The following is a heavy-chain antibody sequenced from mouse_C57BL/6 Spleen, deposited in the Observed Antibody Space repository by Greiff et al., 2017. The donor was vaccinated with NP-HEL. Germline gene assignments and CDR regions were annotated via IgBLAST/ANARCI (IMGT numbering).Heavy chain of an antibody. V-gene: IGHV5-9-1*02. J-gene: IGHJ4*01. D-gene: IGHD1-1*01. CDR3: TRGYYGSSWYAMDY. CDR1: GFTFSSYA. CDR2: ISSGGDYI. Sequence: EVQLVESGEGLVKPGGSLKLSCAASGFTFSSYAMSWVRQTPEKRLEWVAYISSGGDYIYYADTVKGRFTISRDNARNTLYLQMSSLKSEDTAMYYCTRGYYGSSWYAMDYWGQGTSVTVSS.